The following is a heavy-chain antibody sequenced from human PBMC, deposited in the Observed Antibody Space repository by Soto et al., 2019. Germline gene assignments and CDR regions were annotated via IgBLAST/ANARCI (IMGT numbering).Heavy chain of an antibody. V-gene: IGHV4-31*03. CDR3: ARVPVASYYDILTGYYPTGVGWFDP. J-gene: IGHJ5*02. CDR1: GGSISSGDYY. CDR2: IYYSGST. Sequence: SETLSLTCTVSGGSISSGDYYWSWIRQHPGKGLEWIGYIYYSGSTYYNPSLKSRVTISVDTSKNQFSLKLSSVTAADTAVYYCARVPVASYYDILTGYYPTGVGWFDPWGQGTLVTVSS. D-gene: IGHD3-9*01.